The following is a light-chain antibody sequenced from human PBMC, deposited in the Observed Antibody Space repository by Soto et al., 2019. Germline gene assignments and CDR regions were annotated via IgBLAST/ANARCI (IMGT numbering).Light chain of an antibody. CDR1: QSVSSN. J-gene: IGKJ1*01. V-gene: IGKV3-15*01. Sequence: EIVMTQSPATLSVSPGERATLSCRASQSVSSNLAWYQQKPGQAPRLLNYGASTRATGIPARFSGSGSGTEFTLTISSLQSEDFAVYYCHQYNNWPPWTFGQGTKVEIK. CDR3: HQYNNWPPWT. CDR2: GAS.